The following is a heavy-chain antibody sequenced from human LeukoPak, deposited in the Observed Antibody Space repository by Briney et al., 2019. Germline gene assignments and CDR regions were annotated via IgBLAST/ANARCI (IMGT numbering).Heavy chain of an antibody. D-gene: IGHD3-22*01. CDR1: GFTVSSNY. CDR2: IYSGGST. J-gene: IGHJ4*02. CDR3: ARDRYYDSSGYLDY. V-gene: IGHV3-53*01. Sequence: GGSLRLSCAASGFTVSSNYMSWVRQAPGKGLEWVSVIYSGGSTYYADSVKGRFTISRDNSKNTLYLQMNSLRAEDTAVYYCARDRYYDSSGYLDYWGQGTLVTVSS.